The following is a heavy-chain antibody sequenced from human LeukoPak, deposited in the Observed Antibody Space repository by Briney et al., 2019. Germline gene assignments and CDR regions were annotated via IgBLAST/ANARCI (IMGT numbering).Heavy chain of an antibody. Sequence: PSETLSLTCAVYGGSFSGYYWSWIRQPPGKGLEWIGEINHSESTNYNPSLKSRVTISVDTSKNQFSLKLSSVTAADTAVYYCARHYFRRGITMVRGVISWFDPWGQGTLVTVSS. D-gene: IGHD3-10*01. CDR2: INHSEST. V-gene: IGHV4-34*01. CDR1: GGSFSGYY. J-gene: IGHJ5*02. CDR3: ARHYFRRGITMVRGVISWFDP.